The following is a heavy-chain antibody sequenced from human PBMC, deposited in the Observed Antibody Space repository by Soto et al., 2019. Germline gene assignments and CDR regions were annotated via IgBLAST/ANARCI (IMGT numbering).Heavy chain of an antibody. CDR3: AKDFDSYSSATYGMDV. D-gene: IGHD6-19*01. Sequence: GGSLRLSCAASVFPFSIHAMSWVRQSPGKGLEWVSTISSGGDNTYSADSVKGRFTISRDNSKNTLYLQMNSLRAEDTAVYYCAKDFDSYSSATYGMDVWGNGTTITVSS. CDR2: ISSGGDNT. V-gene: IGHV3-23*01. CDR1: VFPFSIHA. J-gene: IGHJ6*04.